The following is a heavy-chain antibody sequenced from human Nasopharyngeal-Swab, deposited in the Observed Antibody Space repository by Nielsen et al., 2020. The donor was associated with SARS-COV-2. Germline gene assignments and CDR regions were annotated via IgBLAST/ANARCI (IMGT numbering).Heavy chain of an antibody. CDR2: IGTAGDT. Sequence: GESLKISCAASGFTFSRFDMHWVRQVMGKGLEWVSAIGTAGDTYYPRSMKGRFTISRGDAENILYLQMNSLRAEDTAVYYCASQRFEGGAAAFDIWGQGTMVTVSS. CDR3: ASQRFEGGAAAFDI. CDR1: GFTFSRFD. V-gene: IGHV3-13*01. J-gene: IGHJ3*02. D-gene: IGHD3-3*01.